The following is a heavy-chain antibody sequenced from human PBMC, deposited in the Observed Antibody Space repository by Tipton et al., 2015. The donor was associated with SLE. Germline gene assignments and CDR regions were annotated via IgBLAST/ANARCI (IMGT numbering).Heavy chain of an antibody. V-gene: IGHV4-4*07. CDR2: IYTSGSA. CDR1: GGSVGTYY. J-gene: IGHJ4*02. D-gene: IGHD3-3*02. Sequence: TLSLTCTVSGGSVGTYYWSWLRQPAGKGLEWIGRIYTSGSANVNPSFKSRVSMSIDTSKNQLSLKLSSVTAADTAVYYCASGLAEYYFDYWGQGTLVTVSS. CDR3: ASGLAEYYFDY.